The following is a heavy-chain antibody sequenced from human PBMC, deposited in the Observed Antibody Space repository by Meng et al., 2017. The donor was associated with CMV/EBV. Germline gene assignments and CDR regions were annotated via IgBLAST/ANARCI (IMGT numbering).Heavy chain of an antibody. D-gene: IGHD2-15*01. V-gene: IGHV3-23*01. Sequence: GESLKISCAASGFTFSSYAMSWVRQAPGKGLEWVSAISGNGGSTYYADSVKGRFTISRDNSKNTLYLQMNSLRAEDTAVYYCAKDFRELRDYSINTFDYWGQGTLVTVAA. CDR3: AKDFRELRDYSINTFDY. J-gene: IGHJ4*02. CDR2: ISGNGGST. CDR1: GFTFSSYA.